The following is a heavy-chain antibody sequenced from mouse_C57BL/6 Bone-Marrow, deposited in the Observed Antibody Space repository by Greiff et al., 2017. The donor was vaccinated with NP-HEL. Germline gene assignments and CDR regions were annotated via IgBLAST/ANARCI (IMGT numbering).Heavy chain of an antibody. CDR1: GYTFTDYY. CDR2: INPYNGGT. J-gene: IGHJ3*01. D-gene: IGHD1-1*01. CDR3: AVYYYGSSY. Sequence: VQLQQSGPVLVKPGASVKMSCKASGYTFTDYYMNWVKQSHGKSLEWIGVINPYNGGTSYNQKFKGKATLTVDKSSSTAYMELNSLTSEDSAVYYCAVYYYGSSYWGQGTLVTVSA. V-gene: IGHV1-19*01.